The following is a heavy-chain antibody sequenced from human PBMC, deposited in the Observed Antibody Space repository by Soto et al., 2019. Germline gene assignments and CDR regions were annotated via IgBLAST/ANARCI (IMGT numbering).Heavy chain of an antibody. CDR2: ISGSGAGT. J-gene: IGHJ4*02. CDR1: GFTFSSYA. D-gene: IGHD6-19*01. Sequence: EVQLLESGGGLVQPGGSLRLSCAASGFTFSSYAMSWVRQAPGRGLEWVSAISGSGAGTYYADSVKGRFTISRDNSKNTLYLQMNSLRAEDTAVYYCAKDRSVWYKDYWGQGTLVTVSS. CDR3: AKDRSVWYKDY. V-gene: IGHV3-23*01.